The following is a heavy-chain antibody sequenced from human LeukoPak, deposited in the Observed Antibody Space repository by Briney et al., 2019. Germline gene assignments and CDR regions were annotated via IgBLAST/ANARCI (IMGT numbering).Heavy chain of an antibody. D-gene: IGHD2-15*01. J-gene: IGHJ6*02. V-gene: IGHV3-33*01. CDR3: ARDGPRDCSGGSCYFYYGMDV. CDR1: GFSFNNFG. Sequence: PRGSLRLSCAASGFSFNNFGMHWVRQAPGKGLEWVAIIWYDGSKKYYAASVEGRFTISRDNSKNTLFLQMNSLRAEDTAVYYCARDGPRDCSGGSCYFYYGMDVWGQGTTVTVSS. CDR2: IWYDGSKK.